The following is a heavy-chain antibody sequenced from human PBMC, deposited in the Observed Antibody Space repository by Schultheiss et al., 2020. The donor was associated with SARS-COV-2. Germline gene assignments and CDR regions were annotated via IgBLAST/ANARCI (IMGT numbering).Heavy chain of an antibody. CDR3: ASLSRGGWYVHY. V-gene: IGHV4-59*01. J-gene: IGHJ4*02. D-gene: IGHD6-19*01. CDR1: GGSISSYY. CDR2: IYYSGST. Sequence: SETLSLTCTVSGGSISSYYWSWIRQHPEKGLEWIGYIYYSGSTNYNPSLKSRVTISVDTSKNQFSLKLSSVTAADTAVYYCASLSRGGWYVHYWGQGTLVTVSS.